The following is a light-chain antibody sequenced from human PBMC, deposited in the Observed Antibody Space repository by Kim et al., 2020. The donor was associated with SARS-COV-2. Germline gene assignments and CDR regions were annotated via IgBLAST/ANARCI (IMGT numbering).Light chain of an antibody. CDR1: KLGDKY. J-gene: IGLJ2*01. CDR3: QAWDSSTGVV. V-gene: IGLV3-1*01. Sequence: SYELTQPPSVSVSPGQTASITCSGDKLGDKYACWYQQKPGQSPVLVIYQDSKRPSGIPERFSGSNCGNTATLTISGTQAMDEADYYCQAWDSSTGVVFGGGTQLTVL. CDR2: QDS.